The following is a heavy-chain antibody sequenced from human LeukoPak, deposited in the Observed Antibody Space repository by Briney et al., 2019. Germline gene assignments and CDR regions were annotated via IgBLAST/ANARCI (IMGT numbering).Heavy chain of an antibody. Sequence: GGSLRLSCTASGFTYSNYAMNWVRQAPGKGLEWVSVISGSGRSTYYADSVKGRFTISRDKSTNSLYLQMNSLRAEDTAIYYCARMPYYYYYYMDVWGKGTTVTVSS. D-gene: IGHD2-2*01. CDR1: GFTYSNYA. CDR2: ISGSGRST. J-gene: IGHJ6*03. CDR3: ARMPYYYYYYMDV. V-gene: IGHV3-23*01.